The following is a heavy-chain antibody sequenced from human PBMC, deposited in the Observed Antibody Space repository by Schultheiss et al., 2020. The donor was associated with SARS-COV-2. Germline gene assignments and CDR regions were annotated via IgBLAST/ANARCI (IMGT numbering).Heavy chain of an antibody. CDR2: ISYDGSNK. CDR1: GFTFSSYA. CDR3: TTDLGYCSSTSCYRGHYYYGMDV. V-gene: IGHV3-30*07. J-gene: IGHJ6*02. D-gene: IGHD2-2*01. Sequence: GGSLRLSCAASGFTFSSYAMHWVRQAPGKGLEWVAVISYDGSNKYYADSVKGRFTISRDNSKNTLYLQMNSLKTEDTAVYYCTTDLGYCSSTSCYRGHYYYGMDVWGQGTTVTVSS.